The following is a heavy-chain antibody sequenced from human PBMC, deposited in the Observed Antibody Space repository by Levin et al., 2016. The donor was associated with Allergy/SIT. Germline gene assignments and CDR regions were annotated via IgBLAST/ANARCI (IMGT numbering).Heavy chain of an antibody. CDR3: ARVLLLRGYCSSTSCYPPVPHYYYYYMDV. CDR2: ISAYNGNT. Sequence: WVRQAPGQGLEWMGWISAYNGNTNYAQKLQGRVTMTTDTSTSTAYMELRSLRSDDTAVYYCARVLLLRGYCSSTSCYPPVPHYYYYYMDVWGKGTTVTVSS. D-gene: IGHD2-2*01. J-gene: IGHJ6*03. V-gene: IGHV1-18*01.